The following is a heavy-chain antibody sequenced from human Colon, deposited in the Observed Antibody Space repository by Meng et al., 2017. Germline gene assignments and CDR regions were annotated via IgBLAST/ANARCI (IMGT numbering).Heavy chain of an antibody. V-gene: IGHV3-7*01. CDR3: ATLARGTGTDY. CDR2: IKPDGSET. J-gene: IGHJ4*02. Sequence: GESLKISCTPSGFIIANNWMRWVRHVPGKGLECLANIKPDGSETYYVDSVRGRFTISRDNAKNSLYLQMNSLRAEDTAVYYCATLARGTGTDYWGQGTLVTVSS. D-gene: IGHD1-26*01. CDR1: GFIIANNW.